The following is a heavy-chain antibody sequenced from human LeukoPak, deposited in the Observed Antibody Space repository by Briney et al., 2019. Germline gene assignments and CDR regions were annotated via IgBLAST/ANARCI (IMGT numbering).Heavy chain of an antibody. J-gene: IGHJ4*02. CDR2: IYWDDVK. D-gene: IGHD1-1*01. CDR1: GFSLNANEVG. Sequence: SGPTLVKPTQTLTLTCSFSGFSLNANEVGVGWIRQPPGRALEWLAVIYWDDVKCDNPSLRSRLTITKDTSKNQVVLTMTNMDPVDTATYFCAHAYTPSGTWGYFDNWGQGTLVTVSS. CDR3: AHAYTPSGTWGYFDN. V-gene: IGHV2-5*02.